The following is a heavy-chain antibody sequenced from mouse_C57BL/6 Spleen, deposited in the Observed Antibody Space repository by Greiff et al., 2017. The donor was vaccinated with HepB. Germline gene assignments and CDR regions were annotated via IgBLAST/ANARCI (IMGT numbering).Heavy chain of an antibody. V-gene: IGHV3-6*01. CDR3: AREELRQNYFDY. CDR2: ISYDGSN. Sequence: EVQLQESGPGLVKPSQSLSLTCSVTGYSITSGYYWNWIRQFPGNKLEWMGYISYDGSNNYNPSLKNRISITRDTSKNQFFLKLNSVTTEDTATYYCAREELRQNYFDYWGQGTTLTVSS. D-gene: IGHD2-4*01. J-gene: IGHJ2*01. CDR1: GYSITSGYY.